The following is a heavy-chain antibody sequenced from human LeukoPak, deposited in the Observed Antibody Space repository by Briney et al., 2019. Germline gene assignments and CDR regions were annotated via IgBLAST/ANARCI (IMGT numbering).Heavy chain of an antibody. V-gene: IGHV1-2*02. J-gene: IGHJ4*02. D-gene: IGHD2-2*01. CDR2: INPNSGGT. Sequence: EASVKVSCKASGYTFTGCYMHWVRQVPGQGLEWMGWINPNSGGTNYAQKFQGRVTMTRDTSISTAYMELSRLRSDDTAVYYCARGYRSSTSCYPFFDYWGQGTLVTVSS. CDR3: ARGYRSSTSCYPFFDY. CDR1: GYTFTGCY.